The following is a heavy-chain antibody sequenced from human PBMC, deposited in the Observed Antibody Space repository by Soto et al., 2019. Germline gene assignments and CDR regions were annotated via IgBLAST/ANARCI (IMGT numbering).Heavy chain of an antibody. J-gene: IGHJ4*02. CDR2: IYYSGST. V-gene: IGHV4-30-4*01. Sequence: SETLSLTCTVSGGSISSGDYYWSWIRQHPGKGLEWIGYIYYSGSTYYNPSLKSRVTISVDTSKNQFSLKLSSVTAADTAVYYCAREVIGSSWFDYWGQGTLVTVSS. CDR3: AREVIGSSWFDY. D-gene: IGHD6-13*01. CDR1: GGSISSGDYY.